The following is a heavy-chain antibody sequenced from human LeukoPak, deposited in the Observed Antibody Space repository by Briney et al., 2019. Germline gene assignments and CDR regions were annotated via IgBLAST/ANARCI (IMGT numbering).Heavy chain of an antibody. CDR3: AREASSYYGSGTDAFDI. D-gene: IGHD3-10*01. Sequence: GASVKVSCKASGYTFTGYYMHWVRQAPGQGLEWMGWIIPNSGGTNYAQKFQGRVTMTRDTSISTAYMELSRLRSDDTAVYYCAREASSYYGSGTDAFDIWGQGTMVTVSS. V-gene: IGHV1-2*02. J-gene: IGHJ3*02. CDR2: IIPNSGGT. CDR1: GYTFTGYY.